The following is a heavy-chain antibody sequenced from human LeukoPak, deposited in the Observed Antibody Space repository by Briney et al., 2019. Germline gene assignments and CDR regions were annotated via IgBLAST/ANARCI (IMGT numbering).Heavy chain of an antibody. CDR1: GYTFTSYD. CDR2: MNPNSGNT. Sequence: ASVKVSCKASGYTFTSYDINWVRQATGQGLEWMEWMNPNSGNTGYAQKFQGRVTMTRNTSINTAYMELSSLRSEDTAVYYCARTRRGTYGMDVWGQGTTVTVSS. CDR3: ARTRRGTYGMDV. J-gene: IGHJ6*02. V-gene: IGHV1-8*01.